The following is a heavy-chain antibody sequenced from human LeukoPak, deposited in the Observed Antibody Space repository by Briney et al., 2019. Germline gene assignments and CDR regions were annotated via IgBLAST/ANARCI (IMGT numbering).Heavy chain of an antibody. CDR1: GYTFTSYD. CDR2: MNPNSGNT. Sequence: ASVKVSCKASGYTFTSYDINWVRQATGQGLEWMGWMNPNSGNTGYAQKFQGRVTMTRDTSISTAYMELRSLGSDDTAVYYCARDRSPRQYYDTSDYHGAADYWGQGTLVTVSS. CDR3: ARDRSPRQYYDTSDYHGAADY. J-gene: IGHJ4*02. D-gene: IGHD3-22*01. V-gene: IGHV1-8*01.